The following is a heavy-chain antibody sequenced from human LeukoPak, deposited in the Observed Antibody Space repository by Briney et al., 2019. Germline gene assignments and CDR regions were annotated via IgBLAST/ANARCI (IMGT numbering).Heavy chain of an antibody. CDR2: IIPIFGTA. Sequence: SVKVSCKASGGTFSSYAISWVRQAPGQGLEWMGRIIPIFGTANYAQKFQGRVTITTDESTSTAYMELSSLRSEDTAVYYCARRGVGYCSGGSCYFDYWGQGTLVTVSS. J-gene: IGHJ4*02. V-gene: IGHV1-69*05. CDR3: ARRGVGYCSGGSCYFDY. D-gene: IGHD2-15*01. CDR1: GGTFSSYA.